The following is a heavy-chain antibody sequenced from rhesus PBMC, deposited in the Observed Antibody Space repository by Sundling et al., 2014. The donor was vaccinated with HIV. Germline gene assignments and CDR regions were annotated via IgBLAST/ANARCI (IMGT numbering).Heavy chain of an antibody. CDR1: GGSISTYS. J-gene: IGHJ4*01. V-gene: IGHV4-160*01. CDR3: ARDSHGTY. D-gene: IGHD4-17*01. Sequence: QVHLQESGPGLVKPSEALSLTCAVSGGSISTYSWNWIRQPPGKGLEWVGRISGSGGSTDYNPSLKSRVTISKDSSKNQFSLKLTSVTAADTAVYYCARDSHGTYWGQGVLVTVSS. CDR2: ISGSGGST.